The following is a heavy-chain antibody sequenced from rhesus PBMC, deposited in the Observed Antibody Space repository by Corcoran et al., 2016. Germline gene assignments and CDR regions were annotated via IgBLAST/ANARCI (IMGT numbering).Heavy chain of an antibody. CDR2: IYGGRGST. D-gene: IGHD2-15*01. Sequence: QVQLQESGPGVVKPSETLSLTCAVSGGSISGYYLWSWIRQPPGKVLEWIGYIYGGRGSTSYNPSLKSRVLISIDTSKNQFSLKLSSVTAADTAVYYCARETGVLTALFDYWGQGVLVTVSS. J-gene: IGHJ4*01. CDR1: GGSISGYYL. V-gene: IGHV4S7*01. CDR3: ARETGVLTALFDY.